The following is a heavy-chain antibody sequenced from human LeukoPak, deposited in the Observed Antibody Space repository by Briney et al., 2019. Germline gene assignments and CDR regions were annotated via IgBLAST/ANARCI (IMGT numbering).Heavy chain of an antibody. V-gene: IGHV5-51*01. CDR1: GYSFTSYW. J-gene: IGHJ4*02. D-gene: IGHD1-1*01. Sequence: KTGESLEISCKGSGYSFTSYWIGWVRQMPGKGLECMGIIYPGDSDTRYSPSFQGQVTISADRSISTAYLQWSSLKASDTAMYYCARHETGPYFDYWGQGTLVTVSS. CDR3: ARHETGPYFDY. CDR2: IYPGDSDT.